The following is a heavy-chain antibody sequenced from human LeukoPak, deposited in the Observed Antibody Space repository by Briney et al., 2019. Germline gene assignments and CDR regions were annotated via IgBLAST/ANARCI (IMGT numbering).Heavy chain of an antibody. CDR3: ANLGFGELAPNPNY. CDR1: GFTFSSYA. CDR2: IRYDGSNK. V-gene: IGHV3-30*02. J-gene: IGHJ4*02. Sequence: GGSLRLSCAASGFTFSSYAMHWVRQAPGKGLEWVAFIRYDGSNKYYADSVKGRFTISRDNSKNTLYLQMNSLRAEDTAVYYCANLGFGELAPNPNYWGQGTLVTVSS. D-gene: IGHD3-10*01.